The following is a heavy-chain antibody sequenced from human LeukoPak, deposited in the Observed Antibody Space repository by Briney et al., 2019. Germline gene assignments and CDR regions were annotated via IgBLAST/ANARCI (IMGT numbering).Heavy chain of an antibody. CDR2: IGGSGGVT. Sequence: HAGGPLRLSCAASGFTFSTYALTWVRQAPGKGLEWVSTIGGSGGVTYYADSVKGRFTISRDNSKNTLYLQMNSLRAEDTAVYYCAKDGRGGDCTSASCTNWFGPWGQGTLVTVSS. CDR1: GFTFSTYA. J-gene: IGHJ5*02. D-gene: IGHD2-2*01. CDR3: AKDGRGGDCTSASCTNWFGP. V-gene: IGHV3-23*01.